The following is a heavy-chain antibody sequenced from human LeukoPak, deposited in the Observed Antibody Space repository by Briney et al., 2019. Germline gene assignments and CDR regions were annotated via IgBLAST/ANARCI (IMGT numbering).Heavy chain of an antibody. Sequence: SQTLSLTCTVSGGSISSGDYYWSWIRQPPGXXXEWIGYIYYSGSTYYNPSLKSRVTISVDTSKNQFSLKLSSVTAADTAVYYCARATDSDAFDIWGQGTMVTVSS. CDR2: IYYSGST. D-gene: IGHD1-1*01. CDR1: GGSISSGDYY. J-gene: IGHJ3*02. CDR3: ARATDSDAFDI. V-gene: IGHV4-30-4*01.